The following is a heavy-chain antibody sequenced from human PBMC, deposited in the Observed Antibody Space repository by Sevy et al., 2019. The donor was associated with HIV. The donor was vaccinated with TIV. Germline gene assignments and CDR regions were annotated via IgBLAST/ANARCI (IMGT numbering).Heavy chain of an antibody. Sequence: GGSLRLSCAVSGFTFSNYAMSCVRQAPGKGLEWVSAISGRDTGTFYAASVKGRFTISRDNSKNTLYLQMNSLRVEHTALYYCAKDTLVVVGEALDVWGRGTMVTVSS. CDR3: AKDTLVVVGEALDV. D-gene: IGHD3-22*01. V-gene: IGHV3-23*01. CDR1: GFTFSNYA. CDR2: ISGRDTGT. J-gene: IGHJ3*01.